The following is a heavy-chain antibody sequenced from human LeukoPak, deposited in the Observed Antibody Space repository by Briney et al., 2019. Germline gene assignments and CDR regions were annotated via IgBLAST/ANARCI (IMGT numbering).Heavy chain of an antibody. CDR2: IYYSGST. CDR3: ARQGVQQLVDYFDY. J-gene: IGHJ4*02. Sequence: PSETLSLTCTVSGDSISSYYWSWIRQPPGKGLKWIGYIYYSGSTNYNPSLKSRVTISVDTSKNQFSLKLSSVTAADTAVYYCARQGVQQLVDYFDYWGQGTLVTVSS. D-gene: IGHD6-13*01. CDR1: GDSISSYY. V-gene: IGHV4-59*08.